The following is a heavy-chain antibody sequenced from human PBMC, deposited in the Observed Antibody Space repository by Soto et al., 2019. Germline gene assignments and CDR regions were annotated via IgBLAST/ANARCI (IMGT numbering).Heavy chain of an antibody. CDR1: VYTFTSYG. Sequence: ASVKVSCKASVYTFTSYGISWVRQAPGQGLEWMGWISAYNGNTNYAQKLQGRVTMTTDTSTSTAYMELRSLRSDDTAVYHCARYSGYSSGWYSDYWGQGTLVTVSS. D-gene: IGHD6-19*01. CDR2: ISAYNGNT. J-gene: IGHJ4*02. CDR3: ARYSGYSSGWYSDY. V-gene: IGHV1-18*01.